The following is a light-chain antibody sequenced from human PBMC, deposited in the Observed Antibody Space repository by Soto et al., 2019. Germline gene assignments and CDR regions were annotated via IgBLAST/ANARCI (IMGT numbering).Light chain of an antibody. Sequence: DIQMTQSPSTLSTSLGDRVTITCRASQNNDRSLAWYQQKPGKAPKRLIYTASNLQDGVPSRFSASGSGTDFTLTISGLQPDDFATYSCQHYDAYTRTFGQGTRVDVK. CDR1: QNNDRS. J-gene: IGKJ1*01. CDR2: TAS. CDR3: QHYDAYTRT. V-gene: IGKV1-5*03.